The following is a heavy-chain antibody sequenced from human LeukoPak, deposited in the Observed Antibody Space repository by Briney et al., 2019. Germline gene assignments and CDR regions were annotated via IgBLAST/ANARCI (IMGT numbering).Heavy chain of an antibody. CDR1: GFTFSSYA. Sequence: GGSLRLSCAASGFTFSSYAMSWVRQAPRKGLEWVSVVSGSGSSTDYADSVKGRYTISRDNSKNTLYLQMSSLSAEDTAVYYCAKMNVLTGYYTPNFDFWGQGTLVTVSS. V-gene: IGHV3-23*01. J-gene: IGHJ4*02. CDR3: AKMNVLTGYYTPNFDF. CDR2: VSGSGSST. D-gene: IGHD3-9*01.